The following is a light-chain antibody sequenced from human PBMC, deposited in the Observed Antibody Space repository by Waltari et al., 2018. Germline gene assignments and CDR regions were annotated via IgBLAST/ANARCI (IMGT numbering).Light chain of an antibody. Sequence: IVLTQSPDTLSLSPGQRATLPCRASQTINHNFLVWYQQKPGPAPRLLIHGASSRATGFPDMFSGSGSGTDFTLTIRRLEPEDVAVYYCQQYDGSILTFGGGTKVEI. CDR3: QQYDGSILT. CDR2: GAS. V-gene: IGKV3-20*01. J-gene: IGKJ4*01. CDR1: QTINHNF.